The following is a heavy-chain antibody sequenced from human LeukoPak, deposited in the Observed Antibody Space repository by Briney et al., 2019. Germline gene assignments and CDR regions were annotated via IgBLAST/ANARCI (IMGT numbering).Heavy chain of an antibody. V-gene: IGHV1-8*01. D-gene: IGHD3-10*01. CDR2: MNHNSGNT. CDR1: GYSLTSYD. J-gene: IGHJ4*02. CDR3: ARGRKAGSGSGYYFDY. Sequence: ASVKVSCKASGYSLTSYDINWVRQATGQGLEWMGWMNHNSGNTGYAQKFQGRVTLTRNTSISTAYMELSSLRSEDTAVYYCARGRKAGSGSGYYFDYWGQGTRVTVSS.